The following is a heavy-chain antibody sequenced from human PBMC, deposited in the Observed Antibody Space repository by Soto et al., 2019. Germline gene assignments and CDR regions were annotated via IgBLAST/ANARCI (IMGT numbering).Heavy chain of an antibody. V-gene: IGHV5-51*01. D-gene: IGHD3-9*01. CDR1: GYTFTNYW. CDR2: IYPGDFDT. J-gene: IGHJ6*02. CDR3: ARPHDDILTGAYYGMDV. Sequence: PGESLKISCQASGYTFTNYWIGWVRQMPGKGLEWMGIIYPGDFDTTYSRSFQGQVTLSVDKSISTAYLQWRSLKASDTAMYYCARPHDDILTGAYYGMDVWGQVTTVTASS.